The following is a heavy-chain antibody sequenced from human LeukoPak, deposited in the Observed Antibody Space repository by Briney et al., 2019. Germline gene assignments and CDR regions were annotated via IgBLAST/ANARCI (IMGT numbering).Heavy chain of an antibody. J-gene: IGHJ3*02. CDR1: GFTFSSYG. Sequence: PGGSLRLSCAASGFTFSSYGMHWVRQAPGKGLEWVAFIRYDGSNKYYADSVKGRFTISRDNSKNTLYLQMNSLRAEDTTVYYCARADGYYYDSSGYYNGAFDIWGQGTMVTVSS. CDR3: ARADGYYYDSSGYYNGAFDI. V-gene: IGHV3-30*02. D-gene: IGHD3-22*01. CDR2: IRYDGSNK.